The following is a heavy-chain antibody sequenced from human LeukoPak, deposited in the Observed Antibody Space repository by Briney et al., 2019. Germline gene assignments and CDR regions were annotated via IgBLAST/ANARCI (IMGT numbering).Heavy chain of an antibody. D-gene: IGHD6-19*01. CDR2: ISAYNGNT. J-gene: IGHJ6*03. CDR3: ARDLSGWFSNYYYYMDV. Sequence: GASVKVSCKASGYTFTSYGISWVRRAPGQGLEWMGWISAYNGNTNYAQKLQGRVTMTTDTSTSTAYMELRSLRSDDTAVYYCARDLSGWFSNYYYYMDVWGKGTTVTVSS. V-gene: IGHV1-18*01. CDR1: GYTFTSYG.